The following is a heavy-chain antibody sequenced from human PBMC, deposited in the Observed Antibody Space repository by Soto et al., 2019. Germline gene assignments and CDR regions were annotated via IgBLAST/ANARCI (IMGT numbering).Heavy chain of an antibody. CDR3: AKGSDSSRPYYFDY. V-gene: IGHV3-23*01. CDR1: GFTFGGYT. J-gene: IGHJ4*02. D-gene: IGHD3-22*01. CDR2: ITGSGGDT. Sequence: EVQLLESGGGLVQPRGSLRVSCAASGFTFGGYTMSWVRQAPGKGLEWISAITGSGGDTWHADSVKGRFTISRDNTKDTLFLQINSLRADDTAVYYCAKGSDSSRPYYFDYWGRGTLVTVSS.